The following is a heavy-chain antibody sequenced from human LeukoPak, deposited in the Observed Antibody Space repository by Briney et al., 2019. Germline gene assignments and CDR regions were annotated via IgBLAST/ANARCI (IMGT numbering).Heavy chain of an antibody. J-gene: IGHJ4*02. CDR1: GGTFSSYA. CDR3: ARYLWSGYPPPPFDY. D-gene: IGHD3-3*01. V-gene: IGHV1-69*13. Sequence: ASVKVSCKASGGTFSSYAISWVRQAPGQGLEWMGGIIPIFGTANYAQKFQGRVTITADESTSTAYMELSSLRSEDTAVYYCARYLWSGYPPPPFDYWGQGTLVTVSS. CDR2: IIPIFGTA.